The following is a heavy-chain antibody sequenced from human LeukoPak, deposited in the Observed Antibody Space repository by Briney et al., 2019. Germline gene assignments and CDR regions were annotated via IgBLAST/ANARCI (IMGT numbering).Heavy chain of an antibody. CDR1: GFTFSTYW. V-gene: IGHV3-7*01. CDR3: ARGGTQSPTD. CDR2: IRQDGSAK. Sequence: PGGSLRLSCAASGFTFSTYWMSWVRQAPGKGLEWVANIRQDGSAKYYLDSVKGRFTISRDNAKNSLYLQMNSLRAEDTAVYYCARGGTQSPTDWGPGTLVTVSS. J-gene: IGHJ4*02.